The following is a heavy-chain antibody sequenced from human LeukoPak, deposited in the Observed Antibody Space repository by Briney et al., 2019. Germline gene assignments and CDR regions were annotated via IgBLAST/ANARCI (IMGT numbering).Heavy chain of an antibody. CDR2: IYYRGST. CDR3: AIQTYYNFWNALNWFVP. D-gene: IGHD3-3*01. J-gene: IGHJ5*02. Sequence: SETLSLTCTVSGDSISSNNYYWAWIRQYPEKGLEWIGSIYYRGSTYYNPSLKSRVIMSVDTSENHFSLRLTSVTAADPAIYYCAIQTYYNFWNALNWFVPWGQGPVVTVSS. V-gene: IGHV4-39*01. CDR1: GDSISSNNYY.